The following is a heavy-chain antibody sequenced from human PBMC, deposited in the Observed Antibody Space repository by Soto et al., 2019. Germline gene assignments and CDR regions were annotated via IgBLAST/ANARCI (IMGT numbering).Heavy chain of an antibody. Sequence: EVHLLESGGALVQPGGSLTLSCAASGFSFSDYAMSWVRQAPGKGLEWVSSISRTGDSAYYADSVKGRFAISRDRSTNRLSLHMNSLRVEDTAVYYCAKGPDGSGYYHNWFDSWGQGTLITVSS. D-gene: IGHD3-22*01. CDR3: AKGPDGSGYYHNWFDS. CDR2: ISRTGDSA. J-gene: IGHJ5*01. V-gene: IGHV3-23*01. CDR1: GFSFSDYA.